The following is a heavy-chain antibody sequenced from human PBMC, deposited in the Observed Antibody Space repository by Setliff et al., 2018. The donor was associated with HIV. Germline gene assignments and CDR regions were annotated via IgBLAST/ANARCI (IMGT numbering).Heavy chain of an antibody. D-gene: IGHD1-1*01. J-gene: IGHJ4*02. CDR1: GFTFSAYS. V-gene: IGHV3-48*01. Sequence: PGESLKISCAASGFTFSAYSMNWVRQAPGKGLEWISYISSSGVMYYADSVRGRFTISRDNGKNSLYLQMNSLRAEDTAIYYCARDTITATGLGWGQGTLVTVSS. CDR3: ARDTITATGLG. CDR2: ISSSGVM.